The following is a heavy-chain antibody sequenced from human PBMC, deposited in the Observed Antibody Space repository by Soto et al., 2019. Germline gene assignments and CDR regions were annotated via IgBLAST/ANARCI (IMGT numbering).Heavy chain of an antibody. CDR3: ARHYSSGSRNWFDP. D-gene: IGHD6-19*01. CDR2: IYYSGST. CDR1: GGSINSSSYF. J-gene: IGHJ5*02. Sequence: SETLSLTCSVSGGSINSSSYFWGWVRQPPGKGLEWIGSIYYSGSTYYNPSLGSRVTISVDTSKNQFSLKLSSVTAADTAVFYCARHYSSGSRNWFDPWGQGTLVTVSS. V-gene: IGHV4-39*01.